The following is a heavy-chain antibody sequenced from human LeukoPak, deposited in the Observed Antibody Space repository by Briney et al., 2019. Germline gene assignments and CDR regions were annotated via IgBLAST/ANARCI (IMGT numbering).Heavy chain of an antibody. D-gene: IGHD3-16*01. CDR3: ASDYSLDY. Sequence: SETLSLTCIVSGGSISSSSYYWGWIRQPPGKGLEWIGSIYYSGSTYYNPSLKSRVTISVDTSKNQFSLKLSSVTAADTAVYYCASDYSLDYWGQGTLVTVSS. V-gene: IGHV4-39*01. J-gene: IGHJ4*02. CDR2: IYYSGST. CDR1: GGSISSSSYY.